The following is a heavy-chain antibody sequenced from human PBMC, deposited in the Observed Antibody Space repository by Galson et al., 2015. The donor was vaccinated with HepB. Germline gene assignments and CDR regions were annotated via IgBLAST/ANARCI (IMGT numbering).Heavy chain of an antibody. V-gene: IGHV1-69*13. D-gene: IGHD3-22*01. Sequence: SVKVSCKASGGTFSSYAISWVRQAPGQGLEWMGGIIPIFGTANYAQKFQGRVTITADESTSTAYMELSSLRSEDTAVYYCARGRRGLIVVEGEAFDIWGQGTMVTVSS. CDR2: IIPIFGTA. CDR3: ARGRRGLIVVEGEAFDI. CDR1: GGTFSSYA. J-gene: IGHJ3*02.